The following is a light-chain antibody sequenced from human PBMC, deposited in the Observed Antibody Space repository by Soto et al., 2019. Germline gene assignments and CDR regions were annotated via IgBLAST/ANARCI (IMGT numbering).Light chain of an antibody. CDR1: QSVSSY. Sequence: EIVLTQSPATLSLSPGERATLSCRASQSVSSYLAWYQQKPGQAPRLLIYDASNRATGFPARFSGSGSGTDFTLTISSLEPEDFAVYSCQQRSNWPPATFGPGTKVDIK. CDR2: DAS. CDR3: QQRSNWPPAT. J-gene: IGKJ3*01. V-gene: IGKV3-11*01.